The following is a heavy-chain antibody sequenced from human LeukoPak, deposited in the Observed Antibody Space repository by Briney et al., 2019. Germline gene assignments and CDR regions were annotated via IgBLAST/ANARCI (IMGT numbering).Heavy chain of an antibody. CDR3: ARTDRGSYIAFDI. J-gene: IGHJ3*02. V-gene: IGHV3-43D*03. D-gene: IGHD1-26*01. Sequence: PGGSLRLSCAASGFTFDDYAMHWVRQAPGKGLEWVSLISWDGGSTYYADSVKGRFTISRDNAKNSLYLQMNSLRAEDTAVYYCARTDRGSYIAFDIWGQGTMVTVSS. CDR2: ISWDGGST. CDR1: GFTFDDYA.